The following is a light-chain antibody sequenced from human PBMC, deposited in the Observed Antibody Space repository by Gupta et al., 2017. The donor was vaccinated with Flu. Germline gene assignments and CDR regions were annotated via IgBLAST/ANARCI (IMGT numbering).Light chain of an antibody. J-gene: IGKJ1*01. Sequence: DIQMTQSPSPLSASVGDRVTITCRASQDIGSDLGWYQQKPGKAPKRLIYAASSLQSGVPSRFSGSGSGTEFTLTISSLQPEDFATYYCLQHKNLWTFGQGTKVEIK. V-gene: IGKV1-17*01. CDR1: QDIGSD. CDR2: AAS. CDR3: LQHKNLWT.